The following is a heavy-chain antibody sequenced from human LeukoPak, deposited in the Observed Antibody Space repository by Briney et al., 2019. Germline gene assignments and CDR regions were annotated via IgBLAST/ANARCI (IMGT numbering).Heavy chain of an antibody. V-gene: IGHV3-15*01. CDR3: TTTGRLRYFDWLPDY. D-gene: IGHD3-9*01. J-gene: IGHJ4*02. CDR2: IKSKTDGGTT. CDR1: GFTLSSYG. Sequence: GGSLRLSCAASGFTLSSYGMNWVRQAPGKGLEWVGRIKSKTDGGTTDYAAPVKGRFTISRDDSKNTLYLQMNSLKTEDAAVYYCTTTGRLRYFDWLPDYWGQGTLVTVSS.